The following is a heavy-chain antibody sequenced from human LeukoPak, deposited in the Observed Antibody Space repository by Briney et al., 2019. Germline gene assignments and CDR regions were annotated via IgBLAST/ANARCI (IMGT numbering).Heavy chain of an antibody. V-gene: IGHV1-2*02. CDR1: GYTFTGYY. CDR2: INPNSGGT. J-gene: IGHJ4*02. Sequence: ASVKVSCKASGYTFTGYYMHWVRQAPGQGLEWMGWINPNSGGTNYAQKFQGRVTMTRDTSISTAYMELSRLRSDDTAVYYCARGVIGPIYSGYDFDYWGQGTLVTVSS. CDR3: ARGVIGPIYSGYDFDY. D-gene: IGHD5-12*01.